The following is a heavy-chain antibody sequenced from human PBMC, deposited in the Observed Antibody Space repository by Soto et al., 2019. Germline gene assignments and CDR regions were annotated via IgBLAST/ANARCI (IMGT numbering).Heavy chain of an antibody. Sequence: QVQLVQSGAEVKKPGASVKVSCKASGYTFTSYRISWVRQAPGQGLEWMGWISAYNGNTNYAQKLQGRVTMTTDTSTTTAYMELRSLRSDDTAVYYCAREILYGSGSYRSWFDPWGQGTLVTVSS. CDR3: AREILYGSGSYRSWFDP. J-gene: IGHJ5*02. V-gene: IGHV1-18*01. CDR1: GYTFTSYR. CDR2: ISAYNGNT. D-gene: IGHD3-10*01.